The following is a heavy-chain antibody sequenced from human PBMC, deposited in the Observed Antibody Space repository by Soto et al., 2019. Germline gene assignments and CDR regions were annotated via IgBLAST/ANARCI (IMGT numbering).Heavy chain of an antibody. V-gene: IGHV3-21*06. J-gene: IGHJ4*02. Sequence: EVQLVESGGGLVKLGGSLRLSCAASGFTFSSYSMTWVRQAPGKGLEWVSSISSSTSYIYYADSVKGRFTISRDNAKNSQYLQMNSLRAEDTAVYYCAKDSKAYCGGDCYSDKWGQGTLVTVSS. CDR3: AKDSKAYCGGDCYSDK. CDR1: GFTFSSYS. D-gene: IGHD2-21*02. CDR2: ISSSTSYI.